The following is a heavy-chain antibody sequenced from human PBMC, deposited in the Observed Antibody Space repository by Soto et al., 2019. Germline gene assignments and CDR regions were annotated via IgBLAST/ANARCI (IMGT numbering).Heavy chain of an antibody. J-gene: IGHJ6*02. CDR2: IRSKAYGGTT. V-gene: IGHV3-49*03. CDR3: TRVAEWAAAGTPDYYYYYGMDV. CDR1: GFTFGDYA. D-gene: IGHD6-13*01. Sequence: GGSLRLSCTASGFTFGDYAMSWFRQAPGKGLEWVGFIRSKAYGGTTEYAASVKGRFTISRDDSKSIAYLQMNSLKTEDTAVYYCTRVAEWAAAGTPDYYYYYGMDVWGQGTTVTVSS.